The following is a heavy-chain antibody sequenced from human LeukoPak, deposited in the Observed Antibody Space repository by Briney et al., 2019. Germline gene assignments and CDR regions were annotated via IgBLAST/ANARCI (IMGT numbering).Heavy chain of an antibody. CDR2: ISYDGSNK. D-gene: IGHD1-26*01. CDR3: SKARIVGPPTPLRF. CDR1: GFTFSSYG. J-gene: IGHJ4*02. V-gene: IGHV3-30*18. Sequence: GGSLRLSCAVSGFTFSSYGMHWVRQAPGKGLEWVAVISYDGSNKYYADSVKGRFTISRDNPKNTLYLQMNSLRAEDTAVYYCSKARIVGPPTPLRFWGQGTLVTVSS.